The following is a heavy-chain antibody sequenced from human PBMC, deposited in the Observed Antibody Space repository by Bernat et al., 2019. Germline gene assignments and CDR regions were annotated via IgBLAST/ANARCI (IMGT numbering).Heavy chain of an antibody. D-gene: IGHD6-13*01. CDR3: AIDRYSSRWPDYYYYYMDV. CDR2: ISYDGSNK. CDR1: GFTFSSYA. V-gene: IGHV3-30*01. Sequence: QVQLVESGGGVVQPGRSLRLSCAASGFTFSSYAMHWVRQAPGKGLEWVAVISYDGSNKYYADSVKGRFTISRDNSKNTLYLQMHSLRAEDTAVYYCAIDRYSSRWPDYYYYYMDVWGKGTPVTVSS. J-gene: IGHJ6*03.